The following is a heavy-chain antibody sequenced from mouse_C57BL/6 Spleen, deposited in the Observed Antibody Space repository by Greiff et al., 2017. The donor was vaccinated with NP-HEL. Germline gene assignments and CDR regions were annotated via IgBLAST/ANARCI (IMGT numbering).Heavy chain of an antibody. Sequence: VQLQQSGPELVKPGASVKISCKASGYAFSSSWMNWVKQRPGKGLEWIGRIYPGDGDTNYNGKFKGKATLPADKSSSTAYMQLSSLTSEDSAVYLCATSGGAPFYAMDYWGQGTSVTVST. CDR1: GYAFSSSW. J-gene: IGHJ4*01. CDR3: ATSGGAPFYAMDY. V-gene: IGHV1-82*01. CDR2: IYPGDGDT.